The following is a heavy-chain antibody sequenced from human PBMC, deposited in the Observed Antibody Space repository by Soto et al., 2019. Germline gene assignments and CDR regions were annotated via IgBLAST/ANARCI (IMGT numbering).Heavy chain of an antibody. Sequence: QVQLQQWGAGLLKPSETLSLTCAGYGGSFSGYYWNWIRQPPGKGLEWIGEINHSGDTNYNPSLKSRLTLSVCSAKDPFSLKLSSVTAADPAVFYCARGAAGCGRPFWGQGTLVAVSS. J-gene: IGHJ4*02. V-gene: IGHV4-34*01. CDR2: INHSGDT. CDR1: GGSFSGYY. D-gene: IGHD2-21*01. CDR3: ARGAAGCGRPF.